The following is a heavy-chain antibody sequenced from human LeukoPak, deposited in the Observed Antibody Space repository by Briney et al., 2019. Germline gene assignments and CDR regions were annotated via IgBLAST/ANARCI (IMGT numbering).Heavy chain of an antibody. CDR3: GTGYSYATH. CDR2: ISGGGGST. Sequence: GSLRLSCAASGFTFSSYAMSWVRQAPGKGLEWVSGISGGGGSTYYADSVKGRFTISRDNSKNTLYLQMNSLRAEDTAVFYCGTGYSYATHWGQGTLVTVSS. V-gene: IGHV3-23*01. CDR1: GFTFSSYA. J-gene: IGHJ4*02. D-gene: IGHD5-18*01.